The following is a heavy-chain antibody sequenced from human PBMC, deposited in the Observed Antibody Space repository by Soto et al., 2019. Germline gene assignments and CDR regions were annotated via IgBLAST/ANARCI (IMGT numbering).Heavy chain of an antibody. D-gene: IGHD1-26*01. Sequence: QVLLVQSGAEVKTPGSSVRVSCKTAGRTFLISAIAWVRQAPGQGLEWMGGIIPILGTIHIAQNFQGRVDFTADRSTSTAYMDLSGMRSEDQATYFCARGQEWEQPSNHYYFEYGSQGSQVIVSS. J-gene: IGHJ4*02. V-gene: IGHV1-69*06. CDR1: GRTFLISA. CDR2: IIPILGTI. CDR3: ARGQEWEQPSNHYYFEY.